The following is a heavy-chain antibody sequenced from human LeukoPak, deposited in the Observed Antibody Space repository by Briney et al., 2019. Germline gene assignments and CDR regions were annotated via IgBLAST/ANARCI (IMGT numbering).Heavy chain of an antibody. J-gene: IGHJ5*02. CDR3: ATTAVNIAPAAKFPYGP. Sequence: ASVKVSCKASGYTFTSYGISWVRQAPGQGLEWMGWISAYNGNTNYAQKLQGRVTMTTDTSTSTAYMELRSLRSDDTAVYYCATTAVNIAPAAKFPYGPWGQGTLVTVSS. D-gene: IGHD6-13*01. CDR1: GYTFTSYG. CDR2: ISAYNGNT. V-gene: IGHV1-18*01.